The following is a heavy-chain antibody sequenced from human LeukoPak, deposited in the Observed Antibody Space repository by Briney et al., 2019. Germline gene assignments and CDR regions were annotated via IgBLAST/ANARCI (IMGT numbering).Heavy chain of an antibody. CDR2: IWYDGSNK. CDR3: ARDEGSSSVPDY. J-gene: IGHJ4*02. D-gene: IGHD6-6*01. V-gene: IGHV3-33*01. Sequence: PGGSLRLSCAASGFTFSSYGMHWVRQAPGKGLEWVAVIWYDGSNKYYADSVKGRFTISRDNSKNTLYLQMNSLRAEDTAAYYCARDEGSSSVPDYWGQGTLVTVSS. CDR1: GFTFSSYG.